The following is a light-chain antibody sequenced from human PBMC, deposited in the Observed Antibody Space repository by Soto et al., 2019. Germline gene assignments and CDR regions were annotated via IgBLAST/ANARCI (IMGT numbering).Light chain of an antibody. CDR1: EDINNY. J-gene: IGKJ5*01. V-gene: IGKV1-33*01. CDR3: QQDDNLPIT. Sequence: DLQMTQSPSSLSASVGDRVTITCPATEDINNYLKWYQQKPGKAPKLLIYDASEVEAGVPSRFRGSASGTDFTFTISSLQPEDIATYYFQQDDNLPITFGQGTRLEIK. CDR2: DAS.